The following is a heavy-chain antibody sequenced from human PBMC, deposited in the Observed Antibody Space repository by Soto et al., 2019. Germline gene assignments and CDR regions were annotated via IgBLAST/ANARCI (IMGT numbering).Heavy chain of an antibody. CDR3: AETYYYDSSGYYFDY. J-gene: IGHJ4*02. CDR2: IDPSDSYT. Sequence: GESLEISCKGSGYSFTSYWISWVRQMPGKGLEWMGRIDPSDSYTNYSPSFQGHVTISADKSISTAYLQWSSLKASDTAMYYCAETYYYDSSGYYFDYWGQGTLVTVSS. CDR1: GYSFTSYW. D-gene: IGHD3-22*01. V-gene: IGHV5-10-1*01.